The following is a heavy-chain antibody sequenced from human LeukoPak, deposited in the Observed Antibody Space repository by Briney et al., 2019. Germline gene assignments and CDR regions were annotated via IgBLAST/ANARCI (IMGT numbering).Heavy chain of an antibody. D-gene: IGHD3-16*02. J-gene: IGHJ4*02. V-gene: IGHV3-21*01. CDR3: ARGLYYDYVWGSYRSH. CDR2: ISSSSSYI. CDR1: GFAFSSYS. Sequence: PGGSLRLSCAASGFAFSSYSMNWVRQAPGKGLEWVSSISSSSSYIYYADSVKGRFTISRDNAKNSLYLQMNSLRAEDTAVYYCARGLYYDYVWGSYRSHWGQGTLVTVSS.